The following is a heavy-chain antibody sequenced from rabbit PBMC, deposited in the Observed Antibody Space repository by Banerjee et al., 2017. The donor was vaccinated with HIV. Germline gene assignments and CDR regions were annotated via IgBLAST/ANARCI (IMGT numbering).Heavy chain of an antibody. CDR1: GFSFSSGYD. D-gene: IGHD2-1*01. V-gene: IGHV1S40*01. CDR3: ARDAYVGDGDYLGL. CDR2: IYTGDGST. Sequence: QSLEESGGDLVKPGASLTLTCEASGFSFSSGYDMCWVRQAPGKGLEWIACIYTGDGSTYYASWAKGRFTISKTSSTTVTLQLNSLTDADTATYFCARDAYVGDGDYLGLWGPGTLVTVS. J-gene: IGHJ4*01.